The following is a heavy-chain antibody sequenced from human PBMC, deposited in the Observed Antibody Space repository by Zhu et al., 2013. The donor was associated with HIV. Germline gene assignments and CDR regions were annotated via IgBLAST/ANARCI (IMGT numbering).Heavy chain of an antibody. J-gene: IGHJ3*02. CDR1: GGTFSSYT. CDR2: IIPILGIA. V-gene: IGHV1-69*08. CDR3: AREIYYDSSGYPETTNAFDI. D-gene: IGHD3-22*01. Sequence: QVQLVQSGAEVKKPGSSVKVSCKASGGTFSSYTISWVRQAPGQGLEWMGRIIPILGIANYAQKFQGRVTITADKSTSTAYMELSSLRSEDTAVYYCAREIYYDSSGYPETTNAFDIWGQGTMVTVSS.